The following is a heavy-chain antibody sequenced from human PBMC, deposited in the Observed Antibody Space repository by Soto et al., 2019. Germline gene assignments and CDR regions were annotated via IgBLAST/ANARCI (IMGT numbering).Heavy chain of an antibody. CDR3: ANTPFANILTGFKGYLVL. Sequence: GGSLRLSCAASGFTFSTYSMSWVRQAPGKGLEWVSAISGSGGSTYYADSVKGRFTISRDNSKNTLYLQMNSLRAEDTSVYYIANTPFANILTGFKGYLVLWGGGTLV. D-gene: IGHD3-9*01. CDR1: GFTFSTYS. J-gene: IGHJ2*01. CDR2: ISGSGGST. V-gene: IGHV3-23*01.